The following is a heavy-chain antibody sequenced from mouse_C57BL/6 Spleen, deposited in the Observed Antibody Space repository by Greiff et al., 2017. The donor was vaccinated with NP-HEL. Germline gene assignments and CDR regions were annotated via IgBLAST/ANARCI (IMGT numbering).Heavy chain of an antibody. Sequence: VQLQQPGAELVMPGASVKLSCKASGYTFTSYWMHWVKQRPGQGLEWIGEIDPSDSYTNYNQKFKGKSTLTVDKSSSTAYMQLSSLTSEDSAVYYCARSVDSSGYFYWGQGTTLTVSS. J-gene: IGHJ2*01. CDR1: GYTFTSYW. CDR3: ARSVDSSGYFY. CDR2: IDPSDSYT. D-gene: IGHD3-2*02. V-gene: IGHV1-69*01.